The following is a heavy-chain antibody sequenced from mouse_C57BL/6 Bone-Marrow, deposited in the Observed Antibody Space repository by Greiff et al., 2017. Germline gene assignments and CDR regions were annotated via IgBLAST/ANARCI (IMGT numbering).Heavy chain of an antibody. V-gene: IGHV5-9*01. D-gene: IGHD2-3*01. CDR2: ISGGGGNT. J-gene: IGHJ2*01. CDR1: GFTFSSYT. CDR3: ARHGWLLRDY. Sequence: EVQGVESGGGLVKPGGSLKLSCAASGFTFSSYTMSWVRQTPEKRLEWVATISGGGGNTYYPDSVKGRFTISRDNAKNTLYLQLSSLRSEDTALYYCARHGWLLRDYWGQGTTLTVSS.